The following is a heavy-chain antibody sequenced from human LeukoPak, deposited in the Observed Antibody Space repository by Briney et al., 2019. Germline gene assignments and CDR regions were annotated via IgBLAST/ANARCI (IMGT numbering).Heavy chain of an antibody. Sequence: GGSLRLSCAASGFTFSSYDMHWVRQATGKGLEWVSGIGTAGDTYYPDSVKGRFTISRENAKNSLYLQMNSRRAGDTAVYYCARTLRYDSSGPTDAFEIWGQGTMGTVSS. CDR2: IGTAGDT. D-gene: IGHD3-22*01. V-gene: IGHV3-13*01. J-gene: IGHJ3*02. CDR3: ARTLRYDSSGPTDAFEI. CDR1: GFTFSSYD.